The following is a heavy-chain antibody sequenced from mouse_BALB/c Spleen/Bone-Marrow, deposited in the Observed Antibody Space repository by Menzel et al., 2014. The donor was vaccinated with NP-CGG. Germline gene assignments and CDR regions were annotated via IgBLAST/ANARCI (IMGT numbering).Heavy chain of an antibody. CDR2: IDPYNGGT. V-gene: IGHV1S135*01. Sequence: LEESGPELVKPGASVKVSCKASGYAFTSYNMYWVKQSHGKSLEWIGYIDPYNGGTSYNQKFKGKATLTVDKSSSTAYMHLNSLTSEDSAVYYCARIGIGNIGGAYWGQGTLVTVSA. J-gene: IGHJ3*01. D-gene: IGHD4-1*01. CDR3: ARIGIGNIGGAY. CDR1: GYAFTSYN.